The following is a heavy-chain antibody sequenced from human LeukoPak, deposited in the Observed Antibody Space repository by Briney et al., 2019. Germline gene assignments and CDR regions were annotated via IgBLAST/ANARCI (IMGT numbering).Heavy chain of an antibody. Sequence: SETLSLTCTVSGGSISSYYWSWILQPAGKGLEWIGRIYTSGSTNYNPSLKSRVTMSVDTSKNQFSLKLSSVTAAATAVYYCARDSRITIFGVVPVAFDIWGQGTMVTVSS. V-gene: IGHV4-4*07. CDR3: ARDSRITIFGVVPVAFDI. J-gene: IGHJ3*02. CDR2: IYTSGST. CDR1: GGSISSYY. D-gene: IGHD3-3*01.